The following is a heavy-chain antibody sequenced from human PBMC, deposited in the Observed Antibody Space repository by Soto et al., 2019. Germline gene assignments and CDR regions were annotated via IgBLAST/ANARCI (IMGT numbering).Heavy chain of an antibody. CDR1: GFSFTTSW. CDR2: INGDGSER. Sequence: GGSLRLSCAASGFSFTTSWMVWVRQAPGKGLEWVANINGDGSERYYVDSVKDRFTISRDNAKNTLFLQMDSLRVEDTAVYFCARDRANSCFDFWGQGTLVTVSS. V-gene: IGHV3-7*05. D-gene: IGHD2-15*01. J-gene: IGHJ4*02. CDR3: ARDRANSCFDF.